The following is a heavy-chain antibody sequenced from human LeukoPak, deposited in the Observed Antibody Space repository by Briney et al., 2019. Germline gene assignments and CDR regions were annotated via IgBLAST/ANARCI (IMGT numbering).Heavy chain of an antibody. CDR3: ARVSVTTSWYYFDY. CDR2: IYYSGST. D-gene: IGHD2-8*02. J-gene: IGHJ4*02. CDR1: GGSISSYY. V-gene: IGHV4-59*01. Sequence: SETLSLTCTVSGGSISSYYWSWIRQPPGKGLEWIGYIYYSGSTNYNPSLKSRVTISVDTSKNQFSLKLSSVTAADTAVYYCARVSVTTSWYYFDYWGQGTLVTVSS.